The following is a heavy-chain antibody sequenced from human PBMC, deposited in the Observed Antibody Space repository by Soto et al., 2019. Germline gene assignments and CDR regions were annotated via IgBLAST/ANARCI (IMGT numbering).Heavy chain of an antibody. Sequence: ASVKVSCKASGYTFNTYSISWVRQAPGQGLEWMGWISGYNGDTHYAQKFQGRVTMTTDTSTSTAYMELRSLRSDDTAMYYCARENVLSYVDTAMVDYFDYWGQGTLVTVLL. CDR3: ARENVLSYVDTAMVDYFDY. CDR2: ISGYNGDT. J-gene: IGHJ4*02. V-gene: IGHV1-18*01. CDR1: GYTFNTYS. D-gene: IGHD5-18*01.